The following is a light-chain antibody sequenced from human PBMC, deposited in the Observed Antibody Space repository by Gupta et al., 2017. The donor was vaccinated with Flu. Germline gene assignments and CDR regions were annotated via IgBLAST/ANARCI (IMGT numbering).Light chain of an antibody. V-gene: IGLV3-19*01. J-gene: IGLJ2*01. Sequence: GDSVSNSYASGYQQKPGQAHVLVINAKNVRHSGIPVRFSGSSSGTTATLTITGAQAEDEADYYYNCRANTSSHQAVFGGGTKLTVL. CDR2: AKN. CDR1: SVSNSY. CDR3: NCRANTSSHQAV.